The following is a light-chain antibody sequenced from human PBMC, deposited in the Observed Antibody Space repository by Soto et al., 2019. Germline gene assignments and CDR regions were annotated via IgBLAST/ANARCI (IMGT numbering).Light chain of an antibody. CDR2: EGS. J-gene: IGLJ1*01. V-gene: IGLV2-23*03. Sequence: QSVLTPPASLSGSPGQSIPISCTVTSSDVGSYNLVSWYQQHPGKAPKLMIYEGSKRPSGVSNRFSGSKSGNTASLTISGLQAEDEADYYCCSYAGSSTFVFGTGTKVTVL. CDR1: SSDVGSYNL. CDR3: CSYAGSSTFV.